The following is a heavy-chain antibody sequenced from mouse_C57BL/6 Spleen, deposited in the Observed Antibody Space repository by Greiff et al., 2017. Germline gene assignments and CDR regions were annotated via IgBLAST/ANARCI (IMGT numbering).Heavy chain of an antibody. D-gene: IGHD1-1*01. Sequence: VQLQQPGAELVRPGSSVKLSCKASGYTFTSYWMHWVKQRPIQGLEWIGNIDPSDSETHYNQKFKDKATLTVDKSSSTAYMQLSSLTSEDSAVYYCARARTTRDYFDYWGQGTTLTVSS. CDR2: IDPSDSET. V-gene: IGHV1-52*01. CDR3: ARARTTRDYFDY. J-gene: IGHJ2*01. CDR1: GYTFTSYW.